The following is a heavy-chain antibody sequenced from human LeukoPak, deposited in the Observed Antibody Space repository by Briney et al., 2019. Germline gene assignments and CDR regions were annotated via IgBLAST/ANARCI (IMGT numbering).Heavy chain of an antibody. CDR1: GFTFSSYA. CDR3: ASPYDSSGFRHFDY. D-gene: IGHD3-22*01. Sequence: GGSLTLSCAASGFTFSSYAMHWVRQAPGKGLEWVAVISYDGSNKYYADSVKGRFTISRDNSKNTLYLQMNSLRAEDTAVYYCASPYDSSGFRHFDYWGQGTLVTVSS. J-gene: IGHJ4*02. V-gene: IGHV3-30-3*01. CDR2: ISYDGSNK.